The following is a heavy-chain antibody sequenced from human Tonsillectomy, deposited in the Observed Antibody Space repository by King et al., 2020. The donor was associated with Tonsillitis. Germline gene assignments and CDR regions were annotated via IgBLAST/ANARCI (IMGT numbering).Heavy chain of an antibody. J-gene: IGHJ6*02. D-gene: IGHD3-9*01. Sequence: VQLVESGGGLVQPGGSLRLSCAASGIIFSSYAMSWVRQAPGKGLEWVSSISGSGTSTYYADSVKGRFTISRDNSKNTLYLQMNSLRAEDTAVYYCAKDAWRDYEIVTGYWGYYGMDVGGQGTTVTVSS. V-gene: IGHV3-23*04. CDR3: AKDAWRDYEIVTGYWGYYGMDV. CDR1: GIIFSSYA. CDR2: ISGSGTST.